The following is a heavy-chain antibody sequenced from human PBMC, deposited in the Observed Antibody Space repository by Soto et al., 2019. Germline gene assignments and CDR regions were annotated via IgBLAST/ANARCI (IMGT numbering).Heavy chain of an antibody. CDR3: ARVWDILTGTQLSFQALDY. CDR1: GFTFSSYA. J-gene: IGHJ4*02. V-gene: IGHV3-30-3*01. D-gene: IGHD3-9*01. Sequence: GGSLRLSCAASGFTFSSYAMHRVRQAPGKGLEWVAVISYDGSNKYYADSVKGRFTISRDNSKNTLYLQMNSLRAEDTAVYYCARVWDILTGTQLSFQALDYWGQGTLVTVSS. CDR2: ISYDGSNK.